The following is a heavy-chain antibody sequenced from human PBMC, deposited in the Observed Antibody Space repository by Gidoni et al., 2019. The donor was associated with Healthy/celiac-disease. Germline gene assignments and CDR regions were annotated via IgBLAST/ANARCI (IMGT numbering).Heavy chain of an antibody. CDR3: ARWGGSGIYYYYYGMDV. Sequence: QVQLVQSGAEVKKPGASVKVSCKASGHTFTGYYMHWVRQAPGQGLEWMGWINPNSGGTNYAQKFQGRVTMTRDTSISTAYMELSRLRSDDTAVYYCARWGGSGIYYYYYGMDVWGQGTTVTVSS. D-gene: IGHD3-10*01. V-gene: IGHV1-2*02. CDR2: INPNSGGT. CDR1: GHTFTGYY. J-gene: IGHJ6*02.